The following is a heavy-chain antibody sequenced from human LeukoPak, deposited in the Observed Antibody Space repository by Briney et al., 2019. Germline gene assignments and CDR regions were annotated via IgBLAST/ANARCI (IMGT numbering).Heavy chain of an antibody. V-gene: IGHV3-7*01. CDR3: ARESFAARWD. CDR1: GFTFSSYS. Sequence: GGSLRLSCAASGFTFSSYSMNWVRQAPGKGLEWVANIKQDGSEKDYVDSVKGRFTISRDNAKNSLYLQMNSLSAEDTAVYYCARESFAARWDWGQGTLVTVSS. J-gene: IGHJ4*02. CDR2: IKQDGSEK. D-gene: IGHD6-6*01.